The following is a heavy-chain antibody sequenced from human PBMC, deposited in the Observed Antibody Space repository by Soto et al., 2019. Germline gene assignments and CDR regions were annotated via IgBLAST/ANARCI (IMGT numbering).Heavy chain of an antibody. J-gene: IGHJ4*02. V-gene: IGHV3-11*01. Sequence: GGSLRLSCAASGFTFSDYFVTWIRQVPGKGLESVAYISGSGNIISYADTVRGRFTISRDNTKESLYLQMNSLTADDTGVYFCARGVSSFGDSHFDFWGQGT. CDR3: ARGVSSFGDSHFDF. CDR2: ISGSGNII. D-gene: IGHD3-10*01. CDR1: GFTFSDYF.